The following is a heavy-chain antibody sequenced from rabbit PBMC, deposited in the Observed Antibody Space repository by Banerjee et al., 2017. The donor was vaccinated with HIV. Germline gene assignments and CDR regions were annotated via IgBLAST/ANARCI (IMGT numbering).Heavy chain of an antibody. CDR1: GFSFSSSYY. CDR2: IAAGSSGSP. J-gene: IGHJ2*01. V-gene: IGHV1S45*01. D-gene: IGHD4-1*01. CDR3: AREGGGVSGWNGDW. Sequence: QEQLEESGGDLVKPGASLTLTCTASGFSFSSSYYMCWVRQAPGKGLEWIACIAAGSSGSPYYASGAKGRSTISRTSSTTVARQMTRRTAADAATYCGAREGGGVSGWNGDWGGPGIVVTVS.